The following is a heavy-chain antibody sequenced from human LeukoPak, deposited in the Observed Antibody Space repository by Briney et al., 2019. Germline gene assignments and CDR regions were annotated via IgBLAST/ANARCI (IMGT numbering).Heavy chain of an antibody. Sequence: SVKVSCKASGGTFSSYAISWVRQAPGQGLEWMGGIIPIFGTANYAQKFQGRVTITADESTSTAYMELSSLRSEDTAVYYCARVPYCSSTSCTNDYWGQGTLVTVSS. D-gene: IGHD2-2*01. CDR3: ARVPYCSSTSCTNDY. V-gene: IGHV1-69*13. CDR2: IIPIFGTA. J-gene: IGHJ4*02. CDR1: GGTFSSYA.